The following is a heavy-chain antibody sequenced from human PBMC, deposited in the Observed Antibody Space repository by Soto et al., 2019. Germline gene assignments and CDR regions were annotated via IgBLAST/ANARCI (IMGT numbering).Heavy chain of an antibody. CDR1: GYPFTSNR. D-gene: IGHD1-7*01. J-gene: IGHJ6*02. Sequence: SVKVSCKTSGYPFTSNRLSWVRRAPGQGLEWMGWIGPHNGNAKYAQKFRERVTITRDMSTSTAYMELSSLSSEDTDVYYCAAEGITGTLPYYYYGMDVWR. V-gene: IGHV1-58*01. CDR3: AAEGITGTLPYYYYGMDV. CDR2: IGPHNGNA.